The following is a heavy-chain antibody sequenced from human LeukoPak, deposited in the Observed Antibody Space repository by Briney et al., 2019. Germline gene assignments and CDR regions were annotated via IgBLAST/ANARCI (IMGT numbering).Heavy chain of an antibody. D-gene: IGHD3-9*01. V-gene: IGHV3-30*04. J-gene: IGHJ4*02. CDR3: ARVDMSDWDFDY. CDR2: ISYDGSNK. CDR1: GFTFSSYA. Sequence: GGSLRLSCAASGFTFSSYAMHWVRQAPGKGLEWVAVISYDGSNKYYADSVKGRFTISRDNSKNTLYLQMNSLRAEDTAVYYCARVDMSDWDFDYWGQGTLVTVSS.